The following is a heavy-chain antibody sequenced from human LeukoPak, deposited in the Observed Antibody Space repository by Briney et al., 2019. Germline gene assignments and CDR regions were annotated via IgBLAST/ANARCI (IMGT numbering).Heavy chain of an antibody. CDR1: GDYFTSYW. CDR3: AAGIDH. V-gene: IGHV5-10-1*01. Sequence: GESLKISCKGSGDYFTSYWISWVRQMPGKGLEWMGRIDPSDSKINYSPSFQGHVTISADKSIGTAYLQWSSLKASDTAMYYCAAGIDHWGQGTLVTVSS. J-gene: IGHJ4*02. CDR2: IDPSDSKI. D-gene: IGHD6-13*01.